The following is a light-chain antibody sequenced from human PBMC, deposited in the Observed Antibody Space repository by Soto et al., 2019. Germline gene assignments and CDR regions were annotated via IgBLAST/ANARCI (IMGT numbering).Light chain of an antibody. V-gene: IGKV3-15*01. J-gene: IGKJ4*01. CDR1: QSVSSN. Sequence: EIVMTQSPATLSVSPGDRATLSCRASQSVSSNLAWYQQKPGQAPRLLIYGASTRATGIPARFSGSGSGIEFTLTISGLQSEDFAVYYCQQYNSWPLTFGGGTKVDIK. CDR2: GAS. CDR3: QQYNSWPLT.